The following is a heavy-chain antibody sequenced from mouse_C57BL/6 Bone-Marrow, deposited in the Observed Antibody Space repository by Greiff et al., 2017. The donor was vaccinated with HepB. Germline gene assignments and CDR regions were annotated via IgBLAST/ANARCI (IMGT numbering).Heavy chain of an antibody. CDR3: ARSQLRLAFAY. Sequence: VQLQQSGPELVKPGASVKMSCKASGYTFTDYNMHWVKQSHGKSLEWIGYINPNNGGTSYNQKFKGKATLTENKSSSTAYMELRSLTSEDSAVYYCARSQLRLAFAYWGQGTLVTVSA. J-gene: IGHJ3*01. CDR1: GYTFTDYN. V-gene: IGHV1-22*01. CDR2: INPNNGGT. D-gene: IGHD3-2*02.